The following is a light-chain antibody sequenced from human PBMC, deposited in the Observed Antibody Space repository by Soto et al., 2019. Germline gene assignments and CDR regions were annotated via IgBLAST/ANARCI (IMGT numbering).Light chain of an antibody. CDR2: AAS. CDR1: QAISNS. J-gene: IGKJ4*01. Sequence: DIQMTQSPSSLSASVGDRVTISCRASQAISNSLAWYRQKPGSLPNLLIYAASTLQSGVPSRFSGSGSGTDFTLTISSLQPEDVATYFCQKYSSAPTFGGGTKVEIK. CDR3: QKYSSAPT. V-gene: IGKV1-27*01.